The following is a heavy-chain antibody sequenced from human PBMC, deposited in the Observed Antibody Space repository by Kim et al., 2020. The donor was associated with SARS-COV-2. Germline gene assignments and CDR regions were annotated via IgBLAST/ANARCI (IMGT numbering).Heavy chain of an antibody. V-gene: IGHV1-18*04. CDR1: GYTFTSYG. CDR3: ASQLRITMIVVVHYAFDI. CDR2: ISAYNGNT. D-gene: IGHD3-22*01. Sequence: ASVKVSCKASGYTFTSYGISWVRQAPGQGLEWMGWISAYNGNTNYAQKLQGRVTMTRDTSISTAYMELSRLRSDDTAVYYCASQLRITMIVVVHYAFDIWGQGTMVTVSS. J-gene: IGHJ3*02.